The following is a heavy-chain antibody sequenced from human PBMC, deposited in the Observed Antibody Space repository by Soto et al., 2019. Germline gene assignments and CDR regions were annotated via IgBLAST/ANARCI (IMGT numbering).Heavy chain of an antibody. D-gene: IGHD2-15*01. J-gene: IGHJ6*02. CDR3: AGGYCSGGSCSYYYYGMDV. Sequence: QVQLQQWGAGLLKPSETLSLTCAVYGGSFSGYYWSWIRQPPGKGLEWIGEINHSGSTNYNPSLKSRVTISVDTSKNQFSLKLSSVTAADTAVYYCAGGYCSGGSCSYYYYGMDVWGQETTVTVSS. CDR2: INHSGST. V-gene: IGHV4-34*01. CDR1: GGSFSGYY.